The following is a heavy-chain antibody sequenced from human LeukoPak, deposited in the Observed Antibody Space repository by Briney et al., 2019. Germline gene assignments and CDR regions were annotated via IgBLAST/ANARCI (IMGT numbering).Heavy chain of an antibody. CDR2: ISGSGGST. J-gene: IGHJ4*02. CDR3: ARGSSSSWYGLLDY. D-gene: IGHD6-13*01. Sequence: GGSLRLSCAASGFTFSSYAMSWVRQAPGKGLEWVSAISGSGGSTYYADSVKGRFTISRDNSKNTLYLQMNSLRAEDTAVYYCARGSSSSWYGLLDYWGQGTLVTVSS. V-gene: IGHV3-23*01. CDR1: GFTFSSYA.